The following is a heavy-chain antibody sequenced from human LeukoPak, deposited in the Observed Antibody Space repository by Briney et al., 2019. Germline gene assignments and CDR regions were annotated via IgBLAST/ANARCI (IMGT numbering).Heavy chain of an antibody. J-gene: IGHJ4*02. D-gene: IGHD2-15*01. CDR3: ARQRGGVGYSLDY. Sequence: PGGSLRLSCAASGFTFSSYAMHWVRQAPGKGLEWVAVISYDGSNKYYADSVKGRFTISRDNAKNSLYLQMNSLRAEDTAVYYCARQRGGVGYSLDYWGQGTLVTVSS. V-gene: IGHV3-30*04. CDR1: GFTFSSYA. CDR2: ISYDGSNK.